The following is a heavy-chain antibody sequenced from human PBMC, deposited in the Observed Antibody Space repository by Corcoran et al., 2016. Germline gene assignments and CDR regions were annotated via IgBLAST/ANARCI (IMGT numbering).Heavy chain of an antibody. Sequence: EVQLVESGGGLIQPGGSLRLSCAASGFTVSSNYMSWVRQAPGKGLEWVSVIYSGGSTYYADSVKGRFTISRDNSKNTLYLQMNSLRAEDTAGYYCARGAYYDFWSGPDGMDVWGQGTTVTVSS. CDR3: ARGAYYDFWSGPDGMDV. J-gene: IGHJ6*02. V-gene: IGHV3-53*01. D-gene: IGHD3-3*01. CDR1: GFTVSSNY. CDR2: IYSGGST.